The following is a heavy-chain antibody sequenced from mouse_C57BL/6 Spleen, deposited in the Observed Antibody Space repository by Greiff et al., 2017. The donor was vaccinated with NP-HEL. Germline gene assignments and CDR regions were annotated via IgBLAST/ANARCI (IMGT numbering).Heavy chain of an antibody. J-gene: IGHJ2*01. V-gene: IGHV1-82*01. D-gene: IGHD2-2*01. CDR1: GYAFSSSW. CDR3: ARGGATMVPYFDY. Sequence: QVQLQQSGPELVKPGASVKISCKASGYAFSSSWMNWVKQRPGKGLEWIGRIYPGDGDTNYNGKFKGKATLTADKSSSTAYMQLSSLTSEDSAVYFCARGGATMVPYFDYWGQGTTLTVSS. CDR2: IYPGDGDT.